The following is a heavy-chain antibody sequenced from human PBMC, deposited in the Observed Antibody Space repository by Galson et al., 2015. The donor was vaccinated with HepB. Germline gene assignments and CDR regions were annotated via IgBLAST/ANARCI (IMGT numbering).Heavy chain of an antibody. CDR1: GFTFSNAW. CDR2: IKSKTDGGTT. Sequence: SLRLSCAASGFTFSNAWMSWVRQAPGKGLEWVGRIKSKTDGGTTDYAAPVKGRFTISRDDSKNTLYLQMNSLKTEDTAVYYCTTDSSAYDAFDIWGQGTMVTVSS. V-gene: IGHV3-15*01. J-gene: IGHJ3*02. CDR3: TTDSSAYDAFDI.